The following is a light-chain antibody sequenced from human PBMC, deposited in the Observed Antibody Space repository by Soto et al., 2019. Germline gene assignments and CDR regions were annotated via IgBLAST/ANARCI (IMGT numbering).Light chain of an antibody. Sequence: EIVLTQSPGTLSLSPGERATLSCRASQSISSSYLAWYQQKPGQAPRLLIYAASSRATGMPDRFSGRGSGTDFTLRISGLEPEDFAVYYWQQYGSSSYTFGQGTQLEIK. CDR3: QQYGSSSYT. CDR2: AAS. V-gene: IGKV3-20*01. J-gene: IGKJ2*01. CDR1: QSISSSY.